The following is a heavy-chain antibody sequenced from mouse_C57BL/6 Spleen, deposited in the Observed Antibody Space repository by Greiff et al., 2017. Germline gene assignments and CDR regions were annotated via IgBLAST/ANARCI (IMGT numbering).Heavy chain of an antibody. Sequence: EVHLVESGGGLVKPGGSLKLSCAASGFTFSDYGMHWVRQAPEKGLEWVAYISSGSSTIYYADTVKGRFTISRDNAKNTLFLQMTSLRSEDTAMYYCASTIYYDYDGNWYFDVWGTGTTVTVSS. CDR1: GFTFSDYG. CDR3: ASTIYYDYDGNWYFDV. CDR2: ISSGSSTI. D-gene: IGHD2-4*01. J-gene: IGHJ1*03. V-gene: IGHV5-17*01.